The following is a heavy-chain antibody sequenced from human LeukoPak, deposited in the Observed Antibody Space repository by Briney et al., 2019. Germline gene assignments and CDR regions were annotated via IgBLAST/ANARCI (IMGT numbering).Heavy chain of an antibody. CDR2: IYYSGST. J-gene: IGHJ4*02. D-gene: IGHD6-19*01. V-gene: IGHV4-59*08. CDR3: ARGWYFDY. Sequence: SETLSLTCTVSGGSISSYYWSWIRQPPGKGLGWIGYIYYSGSTNYNPSLKSRVTISVDTSKNQFSLKLSSVTAADTAVYYCARGWYFDYWGQGTLVTVSS. CDR1: GGSISSYY.